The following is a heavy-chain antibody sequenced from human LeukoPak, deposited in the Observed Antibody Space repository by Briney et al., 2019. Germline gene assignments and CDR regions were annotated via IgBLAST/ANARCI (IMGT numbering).Heavy chain of an antibody. J-gene: IGHJ4*02. V-gene: IGHV4-59*01. CDR1: GVSMSDYY. D-gene: IGHD4-17*01. Sequence: PSETLSLTCTVSGVSMSDYYWSWIRQPPGKGLEWIGYVYYSGTTNYNPSLKSRVAISVDTSKNQFSLKLSSVTAADTAVYYCVRDKGDVTRASSERFDYWGQGTPVTVSS. CDR3: VRDKGDVTRASSERFDY. CDR2: VYYSGTT.